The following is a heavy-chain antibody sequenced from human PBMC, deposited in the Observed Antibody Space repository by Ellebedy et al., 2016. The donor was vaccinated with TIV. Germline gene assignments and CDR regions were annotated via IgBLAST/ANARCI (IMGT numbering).Heavy chain of an antibody. Sequence: PGGSLRLSCAASGFTFSSHGMHWVRQAQGKGLEWVAVIWYDGSNDLYGDSVKGRFTISRDNSKNTLYLQMNSLRVEDTAVYYCARVLGAAAKGTFDIWGQGIMVIVSS. CDR3: ARVLGAAAKGTFDI. J-gene: IGHJ3*02. D-gene: IGHD6-13*01. V-gene: IGHV3-33*01. CDR2: IWYDGSND. CDR1: GFTFSSHG.